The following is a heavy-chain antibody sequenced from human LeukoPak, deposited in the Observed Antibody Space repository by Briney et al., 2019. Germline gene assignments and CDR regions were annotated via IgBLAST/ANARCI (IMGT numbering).Heavy chain of an antibody. CDR1: GLTFRSYA. J-gene: IGHJ4*02. CDR3: AKDRGYNYPFRYFDY. Sequence: GGSLRLSCAASGLTFRSYAMTWVRQAPGKGLEWVSTISGSGDTTYFADSVKGRFTISRDNPKNRLYLQMNSLRDEDTAVYYCAKDRGYNYPFRYFDYWGQGTLITVSS. V-gene: IGHV3-23*01. CDR2: ISGSGDTT. D-gene: IGHD5-24*01.